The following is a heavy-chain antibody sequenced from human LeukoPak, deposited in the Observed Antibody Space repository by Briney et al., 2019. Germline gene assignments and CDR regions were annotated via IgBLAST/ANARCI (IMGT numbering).Heavy chain of an antibody. CDR2: IVGSGVTT. D-gene: IGHD2-2*01. Sequence: GGTLRLSCVASGFTFSNYGMNWVRQAPGKGLEWVSGIVGSGVTTYYADSVKGRFTISRDNSKSTLYLQLNSLRAEDTAVYYCARDVTVPAALSYYYYYYMDVWGKGTTVTVSS. CDR1: GFTFSNYG. CDR3: ARDVTVPAALSYYYYYYMDV. J-gene: IGHJ6*03. V-gene: IGHV3-23*01.